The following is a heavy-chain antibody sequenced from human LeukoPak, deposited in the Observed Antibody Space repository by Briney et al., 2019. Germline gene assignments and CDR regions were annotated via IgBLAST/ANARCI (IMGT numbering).Heavy chain of an antibody. CDR1: GYTFTSYG. Sequence: LEASVKVSCKASGYTFTSYGISWVRQAPGQGLEWMGWISAYNGNTNYAQKLQGRVTMTTDTSTSTAYMELRSLRSDDTAVYYCAREFLLDSSGIFDPWGQGTLVTVSS. J-gene: IGHJ5*02. V-gene: IGHV1-18*04. CDR2: ISAYNGNT. CDR3: AREFLLDSSGIFDP. D-gene: IGHD6-19*01.